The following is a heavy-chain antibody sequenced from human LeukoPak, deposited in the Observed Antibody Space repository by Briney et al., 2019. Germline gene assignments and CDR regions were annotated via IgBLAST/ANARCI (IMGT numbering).Heavy chain of an antibody. Sequence: GESLKISCKGSGYSFTSYWIGWVRQMPGKGLEWMGIIYPGDSDTRYSPSFQGQVTISADKSISTAYPQWSSLKASDTAMYYCARFKYYDILTGYYYYGMDVWGQGTTVTVSS. CDR1: GYSFTSYW. V-gene: IGHV5-51*01. CDR2: IYPGDSDT. D-gene: IGHD3-9*01. CDR3: ARFKYYDILTGYYYYGMDV. J-gene: IGHJ6*02.